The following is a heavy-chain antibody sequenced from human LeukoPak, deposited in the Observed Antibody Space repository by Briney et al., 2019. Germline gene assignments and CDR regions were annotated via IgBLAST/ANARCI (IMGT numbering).Heavy chain of an antibody. CDR3: AKTDLRVDAFDI. V-gene: IGHV3-23*01. Sequence: GGSLRLSCAASGFTVSSSYMSWVRQAPGKGLEWVSAISGSGGSTYYADSVKGRFTISRDNSKNTLYLQMNSLRAEDTAVYYCAKTDLRVDAFDIWGQGTMVTVSS. J-gene: IGHJ3*02. CDR2: ISGSGGST. CDR1: GFTVSSSY.